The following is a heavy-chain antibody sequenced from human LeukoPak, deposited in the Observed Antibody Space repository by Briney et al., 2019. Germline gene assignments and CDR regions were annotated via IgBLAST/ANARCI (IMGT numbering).Heavy chain of an antibody. CDR1: GDSVSSNSAA. Sequence: SQTLSLTCAISGDSVSSNSAAWNWIRQSPSRGLEWLGRTYHRSKWYNDYAVSVKSRITINPDTSKNQFSLQLNSVTPEDTAVYYCARVARRGSYSGYDYSYYYYGMDVWGQGTTVTVSS. CDR2: TYHRSKWYN. V-gene: IGHV6-1*01. CDR3: ARVARRGSYSGYDYSYYYYGMDV. J-gene: IGHJ6*02. D-gene: IGHD5-12*01.